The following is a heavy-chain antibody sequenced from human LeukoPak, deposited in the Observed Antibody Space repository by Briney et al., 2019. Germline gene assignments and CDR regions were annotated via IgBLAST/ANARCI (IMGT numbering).Heavy chain of an antibody. CDR1: GYTLTSYF. V-gene: IGHV1-46*01. CDR3: TRDQDWHYASYI. Sequence: ASVKVSCKASGYTLTSYFIHWVRQAPGQGLEWMGIINPSGGSTSYAQKFQGRVTMTRDTSTSTVYMELSSLRSEDTAVYYCTRDQDWHYASYIWGQGTMVTVSS. CDR2: INPSGGST. D-gene: IGHD1-7*01. J-gene: IGHJ3*02.